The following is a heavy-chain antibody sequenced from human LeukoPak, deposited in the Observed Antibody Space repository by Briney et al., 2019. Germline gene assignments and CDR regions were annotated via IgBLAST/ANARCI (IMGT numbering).Heavy chain of an antibody. D-gene: IGHD3-3*02. CDR2: ISAYNGNT. J-gene: IGHJ4*02. V-gene: IGHV1-18*01. Sequence: ASVKVSCKASGYTFTSYGISWVRQAPGQGFEWVGWISAYNGNTNYAQKLQGRVTMTTDTSTSTAYMELRSLRSDYTAVYYCARDSSHFWSGYRSWGQGTLVTVSS. CDR1: GYTFTSYG. CDR3: ARDSSHFWSGYRS.